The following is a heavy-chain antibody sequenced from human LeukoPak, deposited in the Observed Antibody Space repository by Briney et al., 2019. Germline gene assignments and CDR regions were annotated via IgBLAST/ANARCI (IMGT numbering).Heavy chain of an antibody. D-gene: IGHD4-17*01. V-gene: IGHV4-61*02. CDR3: ARAYPTTARYNSFDP. Sequence: SQTLSLTCTVSGGSISSGSYYWSRMRQRAGKGLEWIGRSYTIGTSGSTNYNPSLKSRVTISVDTSKNQFSLKLSSVTAADTAVYYCARAYPTTARYNSFDPWGEGTLVTVSS. J-gene: IGHJ5*02. CDR2: SYTIGTSGST. CDR1: GGSISSGSYY.